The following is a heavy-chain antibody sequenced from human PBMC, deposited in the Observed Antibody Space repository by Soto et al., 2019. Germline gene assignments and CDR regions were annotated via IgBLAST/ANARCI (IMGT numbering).Heavy chain of an antibody. D-gene: IGHD2-15*01. J-gene: IGHJ5*02. CDR2: ISYDGSNK. CDR3: ARDRQRWGCSGGSCYSLFDP. Sequence: GGSLRLSCAASGFTFSSYAMHWVRQAPGKGLEWVAVISYDGSNKYYADSVKGRFTISRDNSKNTLYLQMNSLRAEDTAVYYCARDRQRWGCSGGSCYSLFDPWGQGTLVTVSS. V-gene: IGHV3-30-3*01. CDR1: GFTFSSYA.